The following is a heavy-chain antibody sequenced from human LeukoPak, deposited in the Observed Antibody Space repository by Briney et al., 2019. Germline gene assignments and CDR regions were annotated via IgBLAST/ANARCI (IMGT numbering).Heavy chain of an antibody. CDR2: ISGSGGST. V-gene: IGHV3-23*01. CDR3: AKFWGIAVAGTGFDY. J-gene: IGHJ4*02. Sequence: GGSLRLSCAASGFTFSSYAMSWVRQAPGKGLEWVSAISGSGGSTYYADSVKGRFTISRDDSKNTLYLQMNSLRAEDTAVYYCAKFWGIAVAGTGFDYWGQGTLVTVSS. CDR1: GFTFSSYA. D-gene: IGHD6-19*01.